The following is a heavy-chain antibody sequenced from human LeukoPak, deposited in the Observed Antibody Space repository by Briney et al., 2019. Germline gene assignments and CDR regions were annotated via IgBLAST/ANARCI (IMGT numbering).Heavy chain of an antibody. J-gene: IGHJ4*02. CDR1: GFTFSRNA. V-gene: IGHV3-30*02. CDR2: IAHHGSNK. Sequence: GGSLRLSCAASGFTFSRNAIHWVRQGPGKGLEWVSYIAHHGSNKYYADSVKGRFTISRDNSKRTLYLQMNSLRADDTAVYYCAKHASWSCTEWGQGTLVTVSS. D-gene: IGHD2-8*02. CDR3: AKHASWSCTE.